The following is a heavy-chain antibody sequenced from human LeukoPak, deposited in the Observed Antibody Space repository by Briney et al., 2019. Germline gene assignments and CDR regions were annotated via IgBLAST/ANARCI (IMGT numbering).Heavy chain of an antibody. CDR1: GFTFISYE. CDR2: ISSSGSTI. V-gene: IGHV3-48*03. J-gene: IGHJ3*02. D-gene: IGHD3-3*01. CDR3: ANARSGYYQNDAFDI. Sequence: GGSLRLSCAASGFTFISYEMNWVRQAPGKGLEWLSYISSSGSTIYYADSVKGRFTISRANAKNSVYLQMNSLRAEDTAAYYCANARSGYYQNDAFDIWGPGTTVTVSS.